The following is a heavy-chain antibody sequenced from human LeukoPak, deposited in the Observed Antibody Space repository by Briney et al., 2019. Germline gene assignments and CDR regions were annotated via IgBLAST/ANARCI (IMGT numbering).Heavy chain of an antibody. D-gene: IGHD1-1*01. J-gene: IGHJ3*02. Sequence: GASVKVSCKASGYTFTGYYMHWVRQAPGQGLEWMGRINPNSGGTNYAQKLQGRVTMTTDTSTSTAYMELRSLRSDDTAVYYCAREYNWNDRGDAFDIWGQGTMVTVSS. CDR1: GYTFTGYY. CDR2: INPNSGGT. CDR3: AREYNWNDRGDAFDI. V-gene: IGHV1-2*06.